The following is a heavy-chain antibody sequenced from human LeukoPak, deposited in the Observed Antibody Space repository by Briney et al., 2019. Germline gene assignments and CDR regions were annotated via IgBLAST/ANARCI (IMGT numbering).Heavy chain of an antibody. CDR3: ATPERGYSGYDFGS. D-gene: IGHD5-12*01. CDR2: INPNSGGA. CDR1: GYTFTGYY. J-gene: IGHJ4*02. V-gene: IGHV1-2*02. Sequence: ASVKVSCKASGYTFTGYYMHWVRQAPGQGLEWTGWINPNSGGANYAQKFQGRVTMTRDTSISTAYMELSRLRSDDTAVYYCATPERGYSGYDFGSWGQGTLVTVSS.